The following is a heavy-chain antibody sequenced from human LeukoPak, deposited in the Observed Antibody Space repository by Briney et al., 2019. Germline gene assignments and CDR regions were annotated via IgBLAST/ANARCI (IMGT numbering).Heavy chain of an antibody. V-gene: IGHV3-53*05. Sequence: PGGSLRLSCAASGFTVSSNYMSWVRQAPGKGLEWVSVLNSDGRTYYADSVKGRFTISRDNSKNTLYLQMNSLRAEDTAVYHCARDRSGYANDAFDFWGQGTMVTVSS. D-gene: IGHD3-3*01. CDR1: GFTVSSNY. CDR3: ARDRSGYANDAFDF. CDR2: LNSDGRT. J-gene: IGHJ3*01.